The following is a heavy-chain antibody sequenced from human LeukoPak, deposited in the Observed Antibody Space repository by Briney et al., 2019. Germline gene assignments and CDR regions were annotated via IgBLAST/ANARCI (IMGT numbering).Heavy chain of an antibody. CDR1: GYTFTSFD. CDR2: MNPNSGNT. J-gene: IGHJ6*02. D-gene: IGHD2-2*02. Sequence: VASVTVSCKASGYTFTSFDINWVRQATGQGLEWMGWMNPNSGNTGYAQKFQGRVTMTRNTSISTAYMELSSLRSEDTAVYYCARVSAILFMDVWGQGTTVTVSS. V-gene: IGHV1-8*01. CDR3: ARVSAILFMDV.